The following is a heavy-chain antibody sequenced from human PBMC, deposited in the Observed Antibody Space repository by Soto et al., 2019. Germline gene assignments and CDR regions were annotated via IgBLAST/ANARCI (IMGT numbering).Heavy chain of an antibody. V-gene: IGHV4-61*01. Sequence: PSETLSLTWTVSGGSVSSGSYYWSWIRQPPGKGLEWIGYIYYSGSTNYNPSLKSRVTISLDTSKNQFSLKLSSVTAADTAVYYCAREWVYCSGGSCLYYFDYWGQGTLVTVSS. CDR3: AREWVYCSGGSCLYYFDY. J-gene: IGHJ4*02. CDR1: GGSVSSGSYY. D-gene: IGHD2-15*01. CDR2: IYYSGST.